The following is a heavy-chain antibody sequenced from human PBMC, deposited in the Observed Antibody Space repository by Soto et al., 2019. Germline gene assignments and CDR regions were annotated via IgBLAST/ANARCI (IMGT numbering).Heavy chain of an antibody. CDR2: INPSGGST. V-gene: IGHV1-46*03. CDR3: ASQSRIAVARWGGLIDY. J-gene: IGHJ4*02. Sequence: QVQLVQSGAEVKKPGASVKVSCKASGYTFTSYYMHWVRQAPGQGLEWMGIINPSGGSTSYAQKFEGRVTMTRDTSTSTGYMELSSQRSEDTAVYYCASQSRIAVARWGGLIDYWGQGTLVTVSS. D-gene: IGHD6-19*01. CDR1: GYTFTSYY.